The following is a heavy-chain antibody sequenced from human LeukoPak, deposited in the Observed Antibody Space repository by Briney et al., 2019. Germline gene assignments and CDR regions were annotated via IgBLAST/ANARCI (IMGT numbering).Heavy chain of an antibody. J-gene: IGHJ3*02. Sequence: GGSLRLSCAASGFTFSNYWMSWVRQAPGKGLEWVSVIYSGGSTYYADSVKGRFTISRHNSKNTLYLQMNSLRAEDTAVYYCARGYSGYDPMAPFDIWGQGTMVTVSS. CDR2: IYSGGST. V-gene: IGHV3-53*04. D-gene: IGHD5-12*01. CDR3: ARGYSGYDPMAPFDI. CDR1: GFTFSNYW.